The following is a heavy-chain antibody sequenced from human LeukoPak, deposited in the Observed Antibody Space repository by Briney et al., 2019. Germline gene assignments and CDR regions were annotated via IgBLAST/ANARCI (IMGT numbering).Heavy chain of an antibody. V-gene: IGHV3-64D*06. CDR3: VKGDIVVVVAAGFDY. D-gene: IGHD2-15*01. Sequence: GGSLRLSCSASGFTFSSYAIQWVRQAPGKGLEYVSAISSNGGSTYYADSVKGRFTISRDNSKNTPYLQMSSLRAEDMAVYYCVKGDIVVVVAAGFDYWGQGTLVTVSS. CDR1: GFTFSSYA. J-gene: IGHJ4*02. CDR2: ISSNGGST.